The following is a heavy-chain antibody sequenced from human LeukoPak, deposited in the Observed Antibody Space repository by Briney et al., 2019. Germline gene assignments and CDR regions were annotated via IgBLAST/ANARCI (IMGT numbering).Heavy chain of an antibody. D-gene: IGHD6-19*01. CDR2: ISAYNGNT. V-gene: IGHV1-18*01. CDR1: GYTFTSYG. Sequence: ASVKVSCKASGYTFTSYGISWVRQAPGQGLEWMGWISAYNGNTNYAQKLQGRATMTTDTSTSTAYMELRSLRSDDTAVYYCATAVAGIVVPVYWGQGTLVTVSS. J-gene: IGHJ4*02. CDR3: ATAVAGIVVPVY.